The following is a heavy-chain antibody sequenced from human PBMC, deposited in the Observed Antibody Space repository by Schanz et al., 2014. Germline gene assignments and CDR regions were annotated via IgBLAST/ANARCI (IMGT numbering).Heavy chain of an antibody. V-gene: IGHV3-66*01. J-gene: IGHJ6*02. CDR1: GFTASSNH. Sequence: EGQLAESGGGLVQPGGSLRLSCAVSGFTASSNHMSWVRQAPGKGLEWVSVIYSGIGAYYADSVKDRFTVSRDNAKNSLYLQMNSLRAEDTAVYYCAREEGWGIAAAGPKHYYYGMDVWGQGTTVTVSS. CDR3: AREEGWGIAAAGPKHYYYGMDV. CDR2: IYSGIGA. D-gene: IGHD6-13*01.